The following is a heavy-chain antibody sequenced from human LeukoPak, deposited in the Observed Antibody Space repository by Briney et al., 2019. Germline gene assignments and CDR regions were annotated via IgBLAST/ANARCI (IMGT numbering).Heavy chain of an antibody. CDR2: IIPIFGTA. CDR1: GGTFSSYA. J-gene: IGHJ5*02. Sequence: ASVKVSCKASGGTFSSYAISWVRQAPGQGLEWMGGIIPIFGTANYAQKFQGRVTITTDESTGTAYMELSSLRSEDTAVYYCARSLTPYYDFWSGYFDDFRWFDPWGQGTLVTVSS. CDR3: ARSLTPYYDFWSGYFDDFRWFDP. D-gene: IGHD3-3*01. V-gene: IGHV1-69*05.